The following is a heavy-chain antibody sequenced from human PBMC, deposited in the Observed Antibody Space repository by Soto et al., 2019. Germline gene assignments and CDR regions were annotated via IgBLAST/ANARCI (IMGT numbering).Heavy chain of an antibody. V-gene: IGHV1-8*01. J-gene: IGHJ4*02. D-gene: IGHD1-26*01. Sequence: ASVKVSCKASGYSFTSLDINWVRQTAGQGLEWMGWMQPSTGRTGYAQKFQGRVTMARDTSINTAYMELTTLTSDDTAFYYCARGVSAGVDYWGQGTLVTVSS. CDR3: ARGVSAGVDY. CDR2: MQPSTGRT. CDR1: GYSFTSLD.